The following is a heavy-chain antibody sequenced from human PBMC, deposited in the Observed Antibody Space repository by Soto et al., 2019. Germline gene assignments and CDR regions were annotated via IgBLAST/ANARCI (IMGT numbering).Heavy chain of an antibody. J-gene: IGHJ2*01. V-gene: IGHV4-30-4*01. D-gene: IGHD3-22*01. CDR3: ARMSYFYDKWYFDL. Sequence: SETLSLTCTVSGASINNNDYYWSWIRQTPGKGLEWIGYIYYSGTTDYIPSLKSRLSMSIDKSQNQFTLKLNSVTAADTATYYCARMSYFYDKWYFDLWGRGALVTVSS. CDR2: IYYSGTT. CDR1: GASINNNDYY.